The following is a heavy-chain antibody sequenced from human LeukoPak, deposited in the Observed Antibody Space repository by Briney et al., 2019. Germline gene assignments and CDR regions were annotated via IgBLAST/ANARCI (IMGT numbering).Heavy chain of an antibody. J-gene: IGHJ4*02. Sequence: ASVKVSCKASGYTFTGYYMHWVRQAPGQGLEWMGWINPNSGGTNYAQKFQGRVTMTRDTSISTAYMELSRLRSDDTAVYYCAREWVAVAAHFDYWGQETLVTVSS. CDR2: INPNSGGT. CDR1: GYTFTGYY. V-gene: IGHV1-2*02. CDR3: AREWVAVAAHFDY. D-gene: IGHD6-19*01.